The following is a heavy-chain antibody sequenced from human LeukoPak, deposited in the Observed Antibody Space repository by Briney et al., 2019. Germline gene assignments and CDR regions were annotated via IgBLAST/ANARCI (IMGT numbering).Heavy chain of an antibody. CDR2: IRYDGRNK. J-gene: IGHJ4*02. CDR3: AKARNDIAAAGTGVDY. V-gene: IGHV3-30*02. Sequence: QAGGSLRLSCAASGFTFSSNGMNWVRQAPGKGLEWVAFIRYDGRNKYYADSVKGRFTIYRDESKNTVHLQMNSLRAEDTAVDYCAKARNDIAAAGTGVDYWGQGTLVTVSS. D-gene: IGHD6-13*01. CDR1: GFTFSSNG.